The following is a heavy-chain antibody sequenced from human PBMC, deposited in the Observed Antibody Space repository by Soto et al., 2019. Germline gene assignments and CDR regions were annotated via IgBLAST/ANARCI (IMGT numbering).Heavy chain of an antibody. CDR1: GFTFSGYG. J-gene: IGHJ4*02. CDR3: ARSSGGSSWYAPDY. CDR2: LANDGSYQ. D-gene: IGHD6-13*01. Sequence: QVQLVETGGGVVQPGRSLRLSCAASGFTFSGYGMHWVRQAPGEGLQWVAVLANDGSYQYYADSLKGRFTISRDNSKNTLYLQMDSLRPEDTAGYYCARSSGGSSWYAPDYWGQGTLVTVSP. V-gene: IGHV3-30*03.